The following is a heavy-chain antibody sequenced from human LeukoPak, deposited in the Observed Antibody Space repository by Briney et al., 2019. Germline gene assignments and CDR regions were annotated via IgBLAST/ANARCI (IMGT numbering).Heavy chain of an antibody. V-gene: IGHV3-11*01. CDR2: ISSRGSVI. CDR1: GFNFSDYH. Sequence: GGSLRLSCAASGFNFSDYHMNWLRQAAGKGLKWSSYISSRGSVIYYADSVQGRFTVSRATAENSWYLHMSSLRAEDTAVYYCSGRGAGPYYFAFWGQGTLVTVSS. J-gene: IGHJ4*01. D-gene: IGHD1-26*01. CDR3: SGRGAGPYYFAF.